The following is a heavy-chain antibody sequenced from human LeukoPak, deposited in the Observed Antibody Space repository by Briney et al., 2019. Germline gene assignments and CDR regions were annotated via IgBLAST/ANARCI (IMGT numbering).Heavy chain of an antibody. CDR1: GGSISSNNW. J-gene: IGHJ6*03. D-gene: IGHD5-12*01. CDR3: ARVETLRLMTVYYYYMDV. CDR2: IYHSGTT. Sequence: SETLSLTCAVSGGSISSNNWWSWVRQTPGKGLAWIGEIYHSGTTNYNPSLKSRVTISVDKSKNQFSLNLTSVTAADTAVYYCARVETLRLMTVYYYYMDVWGKGTTVTVSS. V-gene: IGHV4-4*02.